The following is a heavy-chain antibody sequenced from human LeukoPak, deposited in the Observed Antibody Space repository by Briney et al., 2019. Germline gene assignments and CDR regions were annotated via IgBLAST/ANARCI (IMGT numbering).Heavy chain of an antibody. Sequence: ASVKVSCKASGYTFTSYYMHWVRQAPGQGVEWMGIINPSGGSTSYAQKFQGRVTMTRDTSTSTVYMELSSLRSEDTAVYYCARRIITTMVRGAPDYWGQGTLVTVSS. CDR1: GYTFTSYY. CDR3: ARRIITTMVRGAPDY. J-gene: IGHJ4*02. V-gene: IGHV1-46*01. CDR2: INPSGGST. D-gene: IGHD3-10*01.